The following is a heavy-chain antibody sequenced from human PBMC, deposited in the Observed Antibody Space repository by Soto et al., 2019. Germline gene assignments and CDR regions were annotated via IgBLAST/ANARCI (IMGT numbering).Heavy chain of an antibody. J-gene: IGHJ4*02. CDR2: ISAYNGNT. V-gene: IGHV1-18*01. D-gene: IGHD1-26*01. CDR3: ARVQGQLSGSYSRYFDY. Sequence: VLLKGDFKTSGYGISTDGVSWGRKATGQGLEWMGWISAYNGNTNYAQNLQGRVTMTTDTSTRTAYMELSNLRSDDTAVYYCARVQGQLSGSYSRYFDYWGQGPLVTLSS. CDR1: GYGISTDG.